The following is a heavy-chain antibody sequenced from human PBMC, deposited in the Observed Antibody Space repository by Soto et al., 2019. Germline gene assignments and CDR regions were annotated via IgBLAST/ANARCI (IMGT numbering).Heavy chain of an antibody. CDR2: ILHIGST. J-gene: IGHJ5*02. Sequence: VQLQESGPGLVKPSGTLSLTCTVSGGSISTTNLWSWVRQSPGKGLEWIGEILHIGSTNYNPSLKSRVTISIDKSKNQFSLRLSSVTAADTAVYYCASGFDSDGLYNGGHPWGQGTLVSVSS. D-gene: IGHD3-22*01. CDR3: ASGFDSDGLYNGGHP. V-gene: IGHV4-4*02. CDR1: GGSISTTNL.